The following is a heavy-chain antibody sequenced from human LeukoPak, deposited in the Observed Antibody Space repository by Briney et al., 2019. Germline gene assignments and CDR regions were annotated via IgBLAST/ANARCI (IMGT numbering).Heavy chain of an antibody. J-gene: IGHJ4*02. CDR3: ARDGGGLDY. D-gene: IGHD3-16*01. CDR1: GFSFGIYW. CDR2: IQQDGSET. Sequence: RAGRSLRLSCAASGFSFGIYWMSWVRQAPGKGLEWVAYIQQDGSETYYADSVKGRFTISRDNAKNSLHLQMNSLRVEDTAVYYCARDGGGLDYWGQGTQVTVSS. V-gene: IGHV3-7*01.